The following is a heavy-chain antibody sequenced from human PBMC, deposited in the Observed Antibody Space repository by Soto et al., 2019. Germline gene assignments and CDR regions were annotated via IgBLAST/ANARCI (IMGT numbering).Heavy chain of an antibody. D-gene: IGHD3-16*01. CDR3: ARDLGAGWGTLCFGP. CDR2: TYYRSKWYN. J-gene: IGHJ5*02. Sequence: SQTLSLTCAISGDSVSSNNAAWNWIRQSPSRGLEWLGRTYYRSKWYNDYAVSVKSRITINPDTPKNQFSLQLSSVTPDDTAVYYCARDLGAGWGTLCFGPWGQGTLVTVSS. V-gene: IGHV6-1*01. CDR1: GDSVSSNNAA.